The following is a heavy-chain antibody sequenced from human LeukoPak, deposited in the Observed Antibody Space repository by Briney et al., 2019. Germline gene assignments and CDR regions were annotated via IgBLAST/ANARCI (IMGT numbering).Heavy chain of an antibody. D-gene: IGHD1-26*01. CDR1: GYTFTSYY. J-gene: IGHJ3*02. V-gene: IGHV1-46*01. Sequence: GASVKVSCKASGYTFTSYYMHWVRQAPGQGLEWMGIINPSGGSTSYAQKFQGRVTMTRDTSTSTVYMELSSLRSEDTAVYYCARDYIPQGEAGLGAFDIWGQGTMVTVSS. CDR2: INPSGGST. CDR3: ARDYIPQGEAGLGAFDI.